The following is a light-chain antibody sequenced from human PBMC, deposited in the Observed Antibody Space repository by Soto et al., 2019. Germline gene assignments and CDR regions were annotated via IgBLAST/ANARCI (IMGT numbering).Light chain of an antibody. CDR2: GTS. V-gene: IGKV3-20*01. CDR3: QQYGSSGT. CDR1: QSVSNNY. J-gene: IGKJ1*01. Sequence: PGQRATLSCRASQSVSNNYLAWXQQXPGXXPXXLIFGTSTRATGIPDRFSGGGSGTDFTLTISRLEPEDFAVYYCQQYGSSGTFGQGTKVDIK.